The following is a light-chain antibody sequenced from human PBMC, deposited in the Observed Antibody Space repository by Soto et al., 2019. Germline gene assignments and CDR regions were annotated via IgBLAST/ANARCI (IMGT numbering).Light chain of an antibody. V-gene: IGLV1-40*01. Sequence: QSVLTQPPSVSGAPGQRVTISCTGSSSNIGAGYDVHWYQQLPGKAPKLLIYDNSNRPSGVPDRFSGSKSGTSASLAITGLQAGDEADYYCQSYDCSLSAVVFDGGTKLTVL. CDR3: QSYDCSLSAVV. CDR2: DNS. J-gene: IGLJ2*01. CDR1: SSNIGAGYD.